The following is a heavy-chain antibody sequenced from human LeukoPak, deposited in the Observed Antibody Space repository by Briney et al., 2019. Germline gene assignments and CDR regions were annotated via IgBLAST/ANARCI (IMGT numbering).Heavy chain of an antibody. V-gene: IGHV3-7*01. CDR3: ARGYNGGSDY. D-gene: IGHD3-16*01. CDR2: IKQDGGAR. Sequence: GGSLRLSCAASGFTFRTYWMSWVRQAPGQGLEWLANIKQDGGARYYVGSVKGRFTISSDSAKSLVYLQMDSLRAEDTATYYCARGYNGGSDYWGQGTLVTVSS. CDR1: GFTFRTYW. J-gene: IGHJ4*02.